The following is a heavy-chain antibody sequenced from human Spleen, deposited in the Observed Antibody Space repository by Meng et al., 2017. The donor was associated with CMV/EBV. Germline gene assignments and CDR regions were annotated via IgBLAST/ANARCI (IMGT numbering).Heavy chain of an antibody. Sequence: GESLKISCAASGFTFSNHGMHWVRQAPGKGLEWVAFIRYDGSNKYYADSVKGRFTISRDNSKNTLYLRMNSLRAEDTAVYYCAKDPSHIVVVPAGYGMDVWGQGTTVTVSS. V-gene: IGHV3-30*02. J-gene: IGHJ6*02. CDR1: GFTFSNHG. D-gene: IGHD2-2*01. CDR2: IRYDGSNK. CDR3: AKDPSHIVVVPAGYGMDV.